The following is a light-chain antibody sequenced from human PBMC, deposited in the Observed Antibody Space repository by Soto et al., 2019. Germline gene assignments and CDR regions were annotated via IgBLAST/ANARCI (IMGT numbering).Light chain of an antibody. CDR1: SSDVGGYNY. J-gene: IGLJ2*01. CDR2: EVS. Sequence: QSALTQPASVSGSPGQSITISCTGTSSDVGGYNYVSWYQQHPGKAPKLMIYEVSNRPSGVSNRFSGSKSGNTASLTISGLQAEDEVDYYCSSYTSSRGVVFGGGTKLTVL. CDR3: SSYTSSRGVV. V-gene: IGLV2-14*01.